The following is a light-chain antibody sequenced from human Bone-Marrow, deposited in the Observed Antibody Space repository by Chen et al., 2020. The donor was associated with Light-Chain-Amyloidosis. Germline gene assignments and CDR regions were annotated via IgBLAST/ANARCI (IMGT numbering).Light chain of an antibody. J-gene: IGLJ3*02. CDR1: SSDVGGYNY. CDR3: SSYTSSSTWV. CDR2: DVS. V-gene: IGLV2-14*01. Sequence: QSALTQPASVSGSPGQSITISCTGTSSDVGGYNYVSWYQQHPGNAPKLMIYDVSNRPSGVSNRCSGSKSGNTASLTISGLQAEDEADYYCSSYTSSSTWVFGGGTKLTVL.